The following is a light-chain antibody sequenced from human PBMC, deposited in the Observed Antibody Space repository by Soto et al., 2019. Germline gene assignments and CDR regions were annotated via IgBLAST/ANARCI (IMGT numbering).Light chain of an antibody. J-gene: IGLJ2*01. Sequence: QSVPTQPPSASGSPGQSATISCTGTSSDVGGYNYVSWYQQYPGKAPKLMIYEVSKRPSGVPDRFSGSKSGNTASLTVSGLQAEYEADYYCSSYAGSSTWVFGGGTKVTVL. CDR1: SSDVGGYNY. CDR3: SSYAGSSTWV. V-gene: IGLV2-8*01. CDR2: EVS.